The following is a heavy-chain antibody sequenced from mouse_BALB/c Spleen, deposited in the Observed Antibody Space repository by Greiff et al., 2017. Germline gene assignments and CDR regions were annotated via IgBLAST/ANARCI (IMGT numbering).Heavy chain of an antibody. CDR1: GYTFTSYW. CDR3: TRKKYGNYGVFFDY. Sequence: VQLKQSGTVLARPGASVKMSCKASGYTFTSYWMHWVKQRPGQGLEWIGAIYPGNSDTSYNQKFKGKAKLTAVTSTSTAYMELSSLTNEDSAVYYCTRKKYGNYGVFFDYWGQGTTLTVSS. D-gene: IGHD2-10*02. V-gene: IGHV1-5*01. J-gene: IGHJ2*01. CDR2: IYPGNSDT.